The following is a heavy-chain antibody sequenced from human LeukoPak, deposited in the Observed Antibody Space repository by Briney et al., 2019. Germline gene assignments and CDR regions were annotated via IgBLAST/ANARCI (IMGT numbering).Heavy chain of an antibody. CDR3: ARSPRLYYGSGSYWVFDY. J-gene: IGHJ4*02. CDR2: IIPIFGTA. CDR1: GGTFSSYA. D-gene: IGHD3-10*01. Sequence: SVKVSCKASGGTFSSYAISWVRQAPGQGLEWMGGIIPIFGTANYAQKFQGRVTITTDESTSSAYMELSSLRSEDTAVYYCARSPRLYYGSGSYWVFDYWGQGTLVTVSS. V-gene: IGHV1-69*05.